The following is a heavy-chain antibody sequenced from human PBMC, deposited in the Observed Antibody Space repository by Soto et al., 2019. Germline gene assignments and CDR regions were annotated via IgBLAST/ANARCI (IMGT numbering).Heavy chain of an antibody. Sequence: EVQLVESGGGLVQPGGSLRLSCAASGFTFSTYWMTWVRQPPGKGLEWVANMDQDGSETYYVDSVGGRFTVSRDNAKNSLYLQINSLRVEDTAVYYCVCGGNFFIYWGQGTLVTVSP. J-gene: IGHJ4*02. CDR2: MDQDGSET. CDR1: GFTFSTYW. V-gene: IGHV3-7*01. CDR3: VCGGNFFIY. D-gene: IGHD3-16*01.